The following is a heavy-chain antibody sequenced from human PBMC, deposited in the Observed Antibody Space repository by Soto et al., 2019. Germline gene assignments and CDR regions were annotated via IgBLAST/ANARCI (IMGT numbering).Heavy chain of an antibody. CDR1: GDSISGSQW. Sequence: PSETLSLTCAVSGDSISGSQWWSWVRLPPGKGLEWIGEISHTGTTNYNPSLKSRVTMSVDKPKNQFSLNLTSVTAADTAVYYCAKDLSGGDCPWGQGTLVTVSS. J-gene: IGHJ5*02. CDR2: ISHTGTT. V-gene: IGHV4-4*02. D-gene: IGHD2-21*02. CDR3: AKDLSGGDCP.